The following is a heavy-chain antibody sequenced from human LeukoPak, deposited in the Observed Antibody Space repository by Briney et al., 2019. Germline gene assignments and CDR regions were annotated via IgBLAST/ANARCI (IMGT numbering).Heavy chain of an antibody. D-gene: IGHD6-6*01. J-gene: IGHJ4*02. CDR1: GFTFSSYS. CDR2: ISSSSSYI. V-gene: IGHV3-21*01. CDR3: ANYSSSSGSIDY. Sequence: GGSLRLSCAASGFTFSSYSMNWVRQAPGKGLEWVSSISSSSSYIYYADSVKGRFTISRDNAKNSLYLQMNSLRAEDTAVYYCANYSSSSGSIDYWGQGTLVTVSS.